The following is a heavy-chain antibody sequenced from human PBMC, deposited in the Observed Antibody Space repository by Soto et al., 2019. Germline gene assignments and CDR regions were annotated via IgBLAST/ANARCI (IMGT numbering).Heavy chain of an antibody. CDR3: ARAGGYYQRAPIDY. D-gene: IGHD3-22*01. CDR1: GFTISSYA. V-gene: IGHV3-23*01. Sequence: PGGSLRLSCAASGFTISSYAMSWVRQAPRKGLEWVSAISGSGGDTYYADSVKGRFTVSRDNSDNTLYLQMNSLRAEDTAVYYCARAGGYYQRAPIDYWGQGTLVTVSS. CDR2: ISGSGGDT. J-gene: IGHJ4*02.